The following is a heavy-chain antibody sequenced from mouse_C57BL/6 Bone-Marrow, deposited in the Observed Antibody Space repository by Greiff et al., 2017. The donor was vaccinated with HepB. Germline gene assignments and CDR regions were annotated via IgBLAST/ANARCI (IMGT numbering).Heavy chain of an antibody. CDR3: TRGGLDGAMDY. Sequence: QVQLQQSGAELVRPGASVTLSCKASGYTFTDYEMHWVKQTPVHGLEWIGAIDPETGGTAYNQKFKGKAILTADKSSSTAYMELRSLTSEDSAVYYCTRGGLDGAMDYWGQGTSVTVSS. J-gene: IGHJ4*01. CDR1: GYTFTDYE. D-gene: IGHD2-13*01. CDR2: IDPETGGT. V-gene: IGHV1-15*01.